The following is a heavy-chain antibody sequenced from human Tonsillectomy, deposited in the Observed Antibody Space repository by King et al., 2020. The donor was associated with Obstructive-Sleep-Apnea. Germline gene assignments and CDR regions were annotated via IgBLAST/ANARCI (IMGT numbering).Heavy chain of an antibody. CDR3: ARDYEVVVAARDYYYGMDV. J-gene: IGHJ6*02. CDR2: ISYDGSNK. V-gene: IGHV3-30-3*01. D-gene: IGHD2-15*01. Sequence: EQLVQSGGGVVQPGRSLRLSCAASGFTFSSYAMHWVRQAPGKGLEWVAVISYDGSNKYYADSVKGRFTISRDNSKNTLYLQMNSLRAEDTAVYYCARDYEVVVAARDYYYGMDVWGQGTTVTVSS. CDR1: GFTFSSYA.